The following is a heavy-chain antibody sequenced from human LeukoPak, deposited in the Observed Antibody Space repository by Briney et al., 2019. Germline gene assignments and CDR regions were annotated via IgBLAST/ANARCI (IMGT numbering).Heavy chain of an antibody. J-gene: IGHJ3*01. V-gene: IGHV1-69*01. CDR3: ARGGEMATISN. D-gene: IGHD5-24*01. CDR1: GGTFSSYA. CDR2: IIPIFGTA. Sequence: ASVKVYCKASGGTFSSYAISWVRQAPGQGLEWMGGIIPIFGTANYAQKFQGRVTVTADESTSTAYMELSSLRSEDTAVYYCARGGEMATISNWGQGTMVTVSS.